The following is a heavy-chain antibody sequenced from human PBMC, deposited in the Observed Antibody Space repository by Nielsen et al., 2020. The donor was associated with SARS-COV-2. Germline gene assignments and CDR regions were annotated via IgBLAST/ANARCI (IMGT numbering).Heavy chain of an antibody. CDR3: ARGYYSSSSNWFDP. V-gene: IGHV7-4-1*02. CDR1: GYIFTSYA. Sequence: ASMKVSCKASGYIFTSYAMNWVRQAPGQGLEWMGWINTNTGNPTYAQGFTGRFVFSLDTSVSTAYLQISSLKAEDTAVYYCARGYYSSSSNWFDPWGQGTLVTVSS. J-gene: IGHJ5*02. D-gene: IGHD6-6*01. CDR2: INTNTGNP.